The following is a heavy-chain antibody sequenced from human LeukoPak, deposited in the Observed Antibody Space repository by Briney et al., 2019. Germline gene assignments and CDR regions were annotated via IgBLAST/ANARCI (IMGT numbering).Heavy chain of an antibody. CDR1: GFTFSNYW. Sequence: GGSLRLSCAASGFTFSNYWMSWGRQAPGKGLEWVADIKQDGTQKYYVDSVEGRFTISRDNAKNSLYLQVNSLRVDDTAVYYCARDCGSDCSQAFDIWGQGTMVTVSS. CDR3: ARDCGSDCSQAFDI. CDR2: IKQDGTQK. D-gene: IGHD2-21*02. J-gene: IGHJ3*02. V-gene: IGHV3-7*05.